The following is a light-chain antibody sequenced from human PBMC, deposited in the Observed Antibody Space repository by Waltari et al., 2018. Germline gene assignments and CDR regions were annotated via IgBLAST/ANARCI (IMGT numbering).Light chain of an antibody. Sequence: QLVVTQSPSASASLGASVKLTCTLSSGHSSNIVPWHQQHPEKGPRYLMKVNSDGSYSKGDGIPDRFSGSSSGAERYLTISSLQSEDEADYYCQTGGHGTWVFGGGTKLTVL. CDR3: QTGGHGTWV. CDR1: SGHSSNI. CDR2: VNSDGSY. V-gene: IGLV4-69*01. J-gene: IGLJ3*02.